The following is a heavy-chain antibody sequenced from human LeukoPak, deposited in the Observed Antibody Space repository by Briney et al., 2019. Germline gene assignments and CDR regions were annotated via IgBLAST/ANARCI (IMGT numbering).Heavy chain of an antibody. CDR1: GFTFSSYA. Sequence: GGSLRLSCVASGFTFSSYAMAWVRQAPGKGLEWVSSVSGSGSGTYYADSVKGRFTISRDNSKNTVYLQMNSLRADDTAVYYCARGGHFSSYKEYFHNWGQGTLVSVSS. V-gene: IGHV3-23*01. CDR2: VSGSGSGT. J-gene: IGHJ1*01. D-gene: IGHD6-13*01. CDR3: ARGGHFSSYKEYFHN.